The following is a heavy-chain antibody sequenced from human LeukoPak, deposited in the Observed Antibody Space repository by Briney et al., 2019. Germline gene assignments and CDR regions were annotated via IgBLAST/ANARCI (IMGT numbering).Heavy chain of an antibody. CDR3: ARDYPLAVAGLSIHYYYYMDV. J-gene: IGHJ6*03. V-gene: IGHV3-21*01. CDR2: SSSSSSYI. CDR1: GFTFSSYS. D-gene: IGHD6-19*01. Sequence: GGSLRLSCAASGFTFSSYSMNWVRQAPGKGLEWVSSSSSSSSYIYYADSVKGRLTISRDNAKNSLYLQMNSLRAEDTAVYYCARDYPLAVAGLSIHYYYYMDVWGKGTTVTVSS.